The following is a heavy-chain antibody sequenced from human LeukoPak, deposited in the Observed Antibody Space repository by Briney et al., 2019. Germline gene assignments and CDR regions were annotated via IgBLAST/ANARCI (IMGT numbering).Heavy chain of an antibody. CDR1: GFTFMTYA. D-gene: IGHD3-10*01. V-gene: IGHV3-23*01. J-gene: IGHJ4*02. Sequence: GGSLRLSCAASGFTFMTYAMTWVRQAPGKGLERVSTISNDGDDTYYSASVKGRFTISRDSSKNTLSLQMNSLRVADTAVYYCAKSKGSATYTFDYWGQGILVTVSS. CDR2: ISNDGDDT. CDR3: AKSKGSATYTFDY.